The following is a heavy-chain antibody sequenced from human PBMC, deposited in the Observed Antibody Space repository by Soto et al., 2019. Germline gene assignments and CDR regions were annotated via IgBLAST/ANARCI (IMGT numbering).Heavy chain of an antibody. D-gene: IGHD6-19*01. CDR1: GFTFSNAW. CDR3: TTDPAPYSSGWSNRDY. J-gene: IGHJ4*02. Sequence: PGGSLRLSCAASGFTFSNAWMSWVRQAPEKGLEWVGRIKSKTDGGTTDYAAPVKGRFTISRDDSKNTLYLQMNSLKTEDTAVYYCTTDPAPYSSGWSNRDYWGQGTRVTVS. CDR2: IKSKTDGGTT. V-gene: IGHV3-15*01.